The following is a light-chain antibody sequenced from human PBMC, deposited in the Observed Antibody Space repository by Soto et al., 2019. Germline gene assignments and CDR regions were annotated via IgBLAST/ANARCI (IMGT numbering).Light chain of an antibody. CDR1: SGDVDFYNF. CDR2: EVS. CDR3: SSSTISSYI. Sequence: QSALAQPASVSGSPGQSITISCTGTSGDVDFYNFVSWYQQHPGKAPKLMIYEVSNRSSGVSSRFSGSKSGNTASLTISGLRAEDEADYYCSSSTISSYIFXTGTKVTVL. V-gene: IGLV2-14*01. J-gene: IGLJ1*01.